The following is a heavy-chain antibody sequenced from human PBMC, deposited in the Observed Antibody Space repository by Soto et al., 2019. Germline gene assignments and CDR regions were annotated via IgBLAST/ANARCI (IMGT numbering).Heavy chain of an antibody. V-gene: IGHV4-34*01. CDR2: INHSGST. J-gene: IGHJ6*02. CDR1: GGSFSGYY. Sequence: QVQLQQWGAGLLKPSETLSLTCAVYGGSFSGYYWSWIRQPPGKGLEWIGEINHSGSTNYNPSLKSRVTISVDTAKNQFSLKLSYGTAADTAVYYCARLDIVVVPAATRDYYYGMDVWGQGTTVTVSS. CDR3: ARLDIVVVPAATRDYYYGMDV. D-gene: IGHD2-2*01.